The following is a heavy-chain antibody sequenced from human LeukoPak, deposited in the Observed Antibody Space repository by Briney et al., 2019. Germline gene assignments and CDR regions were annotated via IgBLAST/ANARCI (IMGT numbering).Heavy chain of an antibody. CDR1: GFTFSSYW. Sequence: GGSLRLSCAASGFTFSSYWMHWVRQAPGKGLEWVSRINSAGSSTGYADSVKGRFTISRDNAKNTLYLQMNSLRAEDTAMYYCEAGGWGAFDTWGQGTMVTVSS. V-gene: IGHV3-74*01. CDR3: EAGGWGAFDT. CDR2: INSAGSST. J-gene: IGHJ3*02. D-gene: IGHD3-16*01.